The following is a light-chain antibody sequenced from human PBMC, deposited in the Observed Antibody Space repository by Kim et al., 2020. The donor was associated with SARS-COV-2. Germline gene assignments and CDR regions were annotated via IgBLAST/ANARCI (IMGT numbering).Light chain of an antibody. CDR2: DAT. V-gene: IGKV1-5*01. CDR1: QSVDRW. Sequence: IRLTQSPSTLSASIGDRVSITCRASQSVDRWLAWYQQRPGKAPKLLIYDATDLKSGVPSRFSGRGSGTEFTLTITSLQPDDFGTYYCQQYSTYFYSLGQGTKLEI. J-gene: IGKJ2*03. CDR3: QQYSTYFYS.